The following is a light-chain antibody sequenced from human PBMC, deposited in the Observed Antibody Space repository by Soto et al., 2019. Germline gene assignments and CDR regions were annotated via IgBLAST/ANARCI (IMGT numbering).Light chain of an antibody. CDR2: GAS. J-gene: IGKJ5*01. Sequence: EIVLTQSPATLSSSPGERATLSCRASQSVSSSYLAWYQQKPGQAPRLLIYGASSRATGIPDRFSGSGSGTDFTLTISRLEPEDFAVYYCQQYGSSRVTFGQGTRLEIK. CDR3: QQYGSSRVT. V-gene: IGKV3-20*01. CDR1: QSVSSSY.